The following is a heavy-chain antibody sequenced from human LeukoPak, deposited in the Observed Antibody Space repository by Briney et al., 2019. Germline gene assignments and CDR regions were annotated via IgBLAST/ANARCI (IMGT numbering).Heavy chain of an antibody. D-gene: IGHD3-9*01. V-gene: IGHV4-38-2*02. Sequence: SETLSLTCTVSDYSISSGYYWGWIRQPPGKGLEWIGSIFRTGSTYYNPSLKSRVTLSVDTSKSQLSLRLTSVTAADAAVYYCVRDPAILTGLGDAFDLWGQGTMVTVSS. J-gene: IGHJ3*01. CDR2: IFRTGST. CDR1: DYSISSGYY. CDR3: VRDPAILTGLGDAFDL.